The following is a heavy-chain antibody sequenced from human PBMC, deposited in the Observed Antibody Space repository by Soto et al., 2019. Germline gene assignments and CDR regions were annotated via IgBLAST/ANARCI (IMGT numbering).Heavy chain of an antibody. CDR3: AIGGGGRGVITPNWLDP. V-gene: IGHV1-18*01. Sequence: ASVKVSCKASGYTFTSYGITWVRQAPQQGLQWMGWISAYNGNTNYAQNLQGRVTMTTDTSTTTAYMELRSLRSDDTAVYYCAIGGGGRGVITPNWLDPWGQGTRVTVSS. CDR2: ISAYNGNT. D-gene: IGHD3-10*01. J-gene: IGHJ5*02. CDR1: GYTFTSYG.